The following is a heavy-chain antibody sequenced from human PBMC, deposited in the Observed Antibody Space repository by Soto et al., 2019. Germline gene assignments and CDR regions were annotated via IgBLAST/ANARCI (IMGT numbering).Heavy chain of an antibody. CDR1: GVTFSSET. D-gene: IGHD2-21*01. Sequence: QVQLVQSGAEVKKPGSSVKVSCKASGVTFSSETISWVRQAPGQVLEWVGGIIALFGTANYAQKFQCRVPITSEESTSTLYIELSSLRPDDTAVYYCATEFGDIPASPVDSWGQATLVTVSS. V-gene: IGHV1-69*01. J-gene: IGHJ4*02. CDR3: ATEFGDIPASPVDS. CDR2: IIALFGTA.